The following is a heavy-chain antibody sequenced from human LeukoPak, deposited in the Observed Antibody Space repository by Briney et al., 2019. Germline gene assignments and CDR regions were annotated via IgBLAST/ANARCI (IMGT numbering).Heavy chain of an antibody. CDR1: GFTFSTYS. V-gene: IGHV3-21*04. CDR2: ISSGSRYI. J-gene: IGHJ4*02. D-gene: IGHD1-26*01. CDR3: ARVGEYSGSYCDY. Sequence: GGSLRLSCAASGFTFSTYSMNWVRQAPGKGLEWVSSISSGSRYIYYADSVKGRFTISRDNAKNSLYLQMNSLRAEDTAVYYCARVGEYSGSYCDYWGQGTLVTVSS.